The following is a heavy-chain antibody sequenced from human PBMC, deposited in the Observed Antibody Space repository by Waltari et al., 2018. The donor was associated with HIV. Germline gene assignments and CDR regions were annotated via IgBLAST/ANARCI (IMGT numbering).Heavy chain of an antibody. CDR2: IYYSGST. V-gene: IGHV4-39*01. J-gene: IGHJ4*02. D-gene: IGHD3-22*01. CDR1: DGSIDRSSYY. CDR3: ARHVGGYDSSGYFPYYFDY. Sequence: QLQLQESGPGLVKPSETLSLTCTVSDGSIDRSSYYWGWIRQPPGKGLEWIGSIYYSGSTYDNRSLRSRVTISVDTSKNRFSLKLSSVTAADTAVYYCARHVGGYDSSGYFPYYFDYWGQGALVTVSS.